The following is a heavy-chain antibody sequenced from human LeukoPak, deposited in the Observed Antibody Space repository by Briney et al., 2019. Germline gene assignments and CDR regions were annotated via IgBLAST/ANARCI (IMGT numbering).Heavy chain of an antibody. CDR2: IFYSGST. D-gene: IGHD3-10*01. J-gene: IGHJ4*02. CDR3: ARTVRGVFDY. V-gene: IGHV4-39*01. Sequence: SETLSLTCTVSGGSISSSSYYWGWIRQPPGKGLEWIGSIFYSGSTYYNPSLKSRVTISVDTSKNQFSLKLSSVTAADTAVYYCARTVRGVFDYWGQGTLVTVSS. CDR1: GGSISSSSYY.